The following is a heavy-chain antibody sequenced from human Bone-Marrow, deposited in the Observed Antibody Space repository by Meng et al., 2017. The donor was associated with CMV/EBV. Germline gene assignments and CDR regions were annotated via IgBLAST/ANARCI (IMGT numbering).Heavy chain of an antibody. V-gene: IGHV1-69*05. Sequence: SGSNFSSSAISWVRQAPGQGLEWMGGIIPIFGTANYAQKFQGRVTITTDESTSTAYMELSSLRSEDTAVYYCARTYYYDSSGYYFDYWGQGTLVTVSS. J-gene: IGHJ4*02. CDR2: IIPIFGTA. CDR3: ARTYYYDSSGYYFDY. D-gene: IGHD3-22*01. CDR1: GSNFSSSA.